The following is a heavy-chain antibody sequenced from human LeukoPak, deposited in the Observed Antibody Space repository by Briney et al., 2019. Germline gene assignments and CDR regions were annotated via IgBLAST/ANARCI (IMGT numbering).Heavy chain of an antibody. CDR2: IKSRDDGGAT. D-gene: IGHD2/OR15-2a*01. J-gene: IGHJ3*02. V-gene: IGHV3-15*01. CDR1: GFAVKNTW. CDR3: TTYNSRDAFDM. Sequence: GGSLRLSCAASGFAVKNTWMSWVRQAPGKGLEWVGRIKSRDDGGATEFAATVKGRFTISRDDSKNTLSLQMNSLKFEDTAVYYCTTYNSRDAFDMWGRGTMVTVSP.